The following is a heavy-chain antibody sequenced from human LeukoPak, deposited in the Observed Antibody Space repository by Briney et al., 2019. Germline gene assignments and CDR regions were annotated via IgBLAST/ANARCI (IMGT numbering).Heavy chain of an antibody. D-gene: IGHD2-15*01. J-gene: IGHJ6*03. CDR1: GYTFTSYD. V-gene: IGHV1-8*01. CDR3: ARARVVAATGPGNYYYYYMDV. CDR2: MNPNSGNT. Sequence: GASVKVSCKASGYTFTSYDINWVRQATGQGLEWMGWMNPNSGNTGYAQKFQGRVTMTRNTSISTAYMELSSLRSEDTAVYYCARARVVAATGPGNYYYYYMDVWGKGTTVTISS.